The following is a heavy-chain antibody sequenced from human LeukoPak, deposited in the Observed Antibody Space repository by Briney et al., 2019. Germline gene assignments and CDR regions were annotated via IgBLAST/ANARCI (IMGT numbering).Heavy chain of an antibody. CDR3: ARIVGGAPDY. J-gene: IGHJ4*02. D-gene: IGHD1-26*01. CDR2: TYYRSKWSN. Sequence: SQTLSLTCAIYGDSVSSNSAAWNWIRQSPSRGLEWLGRTYYRSKWSNNYATSVKRRISINPDTSKNQFSLQLNSVTPEDTAVYYCARIVGGAPDYWGQGILVTVSS. V-gene: IGHV6-1*01. CDR1: GDSVSSNSAA.